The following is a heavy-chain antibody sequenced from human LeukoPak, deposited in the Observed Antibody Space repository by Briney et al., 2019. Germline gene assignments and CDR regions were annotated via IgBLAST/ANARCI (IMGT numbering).Heavy chain of an antibody. V-gene: IGHV4-31*03. J-gene: IGHJ4*02. CDR2: IYYSGST. Sequence: SETLSLTCTVSGGSISSGGYYWSWIRQHPGKGLEWIGYIYYSGSTYYNPSLKSRVTISVDTSKNQFSLKLSSVTAEDTAVYYCARDKAVSPYFDYWGQGTLVTVSS. CDR1: GGSISSGGYY. CDR3: ARDKAVSPYFDY. D-gene: IGHD3-22*01.